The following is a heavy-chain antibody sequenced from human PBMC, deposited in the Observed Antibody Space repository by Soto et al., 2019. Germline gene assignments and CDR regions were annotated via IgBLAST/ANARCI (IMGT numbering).Heavy chain of an antibody. Sequence: QVQLVQSGAEVKKPGASVKVSCKASGYTFTSYGISWVRQAPGQGLEWMGWISAYNGNTNYAQKLQGRVTLTTDTSASTDHMELSSLRYDDTVAYSWARDSYSSCWSGFSYWGQGTLVTVSA. CDR3: ARDSYSSCWSGFSY. CDR1: GYTFTSYG. CDR2: ISAYNGNT. V-gene: IGHV1-18*04. D-gene: IGHD6-19*01. J-gene: IGHJ4*02.